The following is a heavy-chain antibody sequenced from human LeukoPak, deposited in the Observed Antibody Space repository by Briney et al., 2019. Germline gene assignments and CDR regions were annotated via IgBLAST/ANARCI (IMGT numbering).Heavy chain of an antibody. V-gene: IGHV6-1*01. CDR3: ASYDSSFRYFDL. CDR2: TYYRSKWYN. J-gene: IGHJ2*01. CDR1: GDSVSSSSAA. Sequence: SQALSLTCAISGDSVSSSSAAWNWIRQSPSRGLEWLGRTYYRSKWYNDYAVSVQSRITINPDTSKNQFSLQLNSVTPEDTAVYYCASYDSSFRYFDLWGRGTLVTVSS. D-gene: IGHD3-22*01.